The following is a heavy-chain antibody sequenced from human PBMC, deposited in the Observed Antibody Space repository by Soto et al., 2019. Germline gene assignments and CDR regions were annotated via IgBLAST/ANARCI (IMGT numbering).Heavy chain of an antibody. CDR2: ISYDGSNK. J-gene: IGHJ3*01. Sequence: QVQLVESGGGVVQPGRSLRLSCAASGFTFSSYAMHWVRQAPGKGLEWVAVISYDGSNKYYADSVKGRFTISRDNSKNTLYLQMNSLRAEDTAVYYCASRPSSGWYSNAFDFWGQGTMVTVSS. D-gene: IGHD6-19*01. V-gene: IGHV3-30-3*01. CDR1: GFTFSSYA. CDR3: ASRPSSGWYSNAFDF.